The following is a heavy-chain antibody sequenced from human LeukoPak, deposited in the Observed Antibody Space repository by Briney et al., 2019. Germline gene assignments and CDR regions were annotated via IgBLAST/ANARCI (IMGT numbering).Heavy chain of an antibody. J-gene: IGHJ4*02. CDR2: IIPIFGTA. V-gene: IGHV1-69*05. Sequence: SVKVSCKASGGTFSSYAISWVRQAPGQGLEWMGGIIPIFGTANCAQKFQGRVTITTDESTSTAYMELSSLRSEDTAVYYCARGDYYGSGSYDYWGQGTLVTVSS. CDR3: ARGDYYGSGSYDY. D-gene: IGHD3-10*01. CDR1: GGTFSSYA.